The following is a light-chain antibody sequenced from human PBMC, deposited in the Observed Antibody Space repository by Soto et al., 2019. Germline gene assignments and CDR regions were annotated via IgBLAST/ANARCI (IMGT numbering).Light chain of an antibody. CDR2: AAS. Sequence: DIQMTQSPSTLSASVGDRVTITCRASQTISSWLAWYQQKPGKAPKLLIYAASTLESGVSSRFSGRGSGTEFTLTINSLQPEDFATYYCQHYNTYPWTFGQGTKVDIK. J-gene: IGKJ1*01. CDR1: QTISSW. CDR3: QHYNTYPWT. V-gene: IGKV1-5*01.